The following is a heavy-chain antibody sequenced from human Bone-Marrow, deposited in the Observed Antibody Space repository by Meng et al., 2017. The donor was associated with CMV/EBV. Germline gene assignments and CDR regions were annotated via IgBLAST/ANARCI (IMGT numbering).Heavy chain of an antibody. D-gene: IGHD6-13*01. CDR2: VQDTGNT. CDR3: ARELRAAAFDY. J-gene: IGHJ4*02. Sequence: SETLSLTCTVSGASINDHYLTWIRQPPGKGLEWIGYVQDTGNTNYNPSLKSRVTMSVDTSKNQFSLMLRFVTAADTAVYFCARELRAAAFDYWGQGTLVTVSS. CDR1: GASINDHY. V-gene: IGHV4-59*11.